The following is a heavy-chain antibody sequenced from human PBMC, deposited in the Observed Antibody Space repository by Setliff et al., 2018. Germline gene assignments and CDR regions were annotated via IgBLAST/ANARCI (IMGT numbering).Heavy chain of an antibody. J-gene: IGHJ3*01. D-gene: IGHD4-17*01. CDR3: VRVGREYGDSGGFDAFSV. Sequence: SETLSLTCTISGASIMNYYWSWIRQPAGRGLEWIGRMSTTGTTTGTSSYNPSLQGRVAMSVDMSKNRFFLKISSLTTMDTAVYYCVRVGREYGDSGGFDAFSVWGQGREVTVSS. CDR2: MSTTGTT. CDR1: GASIMNYY. V-gene: IGHV4-4*07.